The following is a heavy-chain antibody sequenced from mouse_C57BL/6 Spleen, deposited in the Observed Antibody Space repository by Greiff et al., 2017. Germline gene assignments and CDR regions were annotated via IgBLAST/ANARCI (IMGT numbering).Heavy chain of an antibody. J-gene: IGHJ4*01. CDR1: GYAFSSYW. Sequence: QVQLQQSGAELVKPGASVKISCKASGYAFSSYWMNWVKQRPGKGLEWIGQIYPGDGDTNYNGKFKGKATLTADKSSSTAYMQLSSLTSEDSAVYFCARRSYGNDAMDHWGQGTSVTVSS. CDR3: ARRSYGNDAMDH. V-gene: IGHV1-80*01. D-gene: IGHD2-1*01. CDR2: IYPGDGDT.